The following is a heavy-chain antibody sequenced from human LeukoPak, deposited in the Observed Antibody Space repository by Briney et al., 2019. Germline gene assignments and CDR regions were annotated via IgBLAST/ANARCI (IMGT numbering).Heavy chain of an antibody. Sequence: SETLSLTCAVYGGSFSGYYWSWIRQPPGKGLEWIWEINHSGSTNYNPSLKSRVTISVDTSKNQFSLKLSSVTAADTAVYYCARVGSGNQGSYDYWGQGTLVTVSS. V-gene: IGHV4-34*01. CDR2: INHSGST. J-gene: IGHJ4*02. CDR1: GGSFSGYY. CDR3: ARVGSGNQGSYDY. D-gene: IGHD4-23*01.